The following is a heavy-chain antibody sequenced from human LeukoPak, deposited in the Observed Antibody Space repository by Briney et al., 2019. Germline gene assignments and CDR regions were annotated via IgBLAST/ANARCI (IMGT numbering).Heavy chain of an antibody. J-gene: IGHJ4*02. CDR3: AKGPGKWELLTYLGL. CDR1: GFTFSSYG. CDR2: IWYDGSNK. D-gene: IGHD1-26*01. V-gene: IGHV3-33*06. Sequence: QPGRSLRLSCAASGFTFSSYGMHWVRQAPGKGLEWVAVIWYDGSNKYYADSVKGRFTISRDNSKNTLYLQMNSLRAEDTAVYYCAKGPGKWELLTYLGLWGQGTLVTVSS.